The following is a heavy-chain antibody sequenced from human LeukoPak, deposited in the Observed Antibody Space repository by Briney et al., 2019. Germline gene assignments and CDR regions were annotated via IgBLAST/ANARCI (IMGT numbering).Heavy chain of an antibody. V-gene: IGHV4-39*07. CDR1: GGSISSSSYY. CDR3: ARESSGWSGFDY. Sequence: SETLSLTCTVSGGSISSSSYYWGWIRQPPGKGLEWIGSIYYSGSTYYNPSLKSRVTISVDTSKNQFSLKLSSVTAADTAVYYCARESSGWSGFDYWGQGTLVTVSS. D-gene: IGHD6-19*01. CDR2: IYYSGST. J-gene: IGHJ4*02.